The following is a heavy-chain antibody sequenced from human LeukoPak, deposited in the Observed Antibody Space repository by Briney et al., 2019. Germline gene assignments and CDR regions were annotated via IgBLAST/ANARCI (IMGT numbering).Heavy chain of an antibody. CDR1: KGTVNSNN. Sequence: PGATLRNSNAAPKGTVNSNNIIRGGQATGKELEWISVIYSGGSTFYADSVKGRFTISRDNSKNTLYLQMNSLRAEDTAVYYCARGRTAATSYYLDYWGQGILVTVSS. CDR3: ARGRTAATSYYLDY. CDR2: IYSGGST. D-gene: IGHD6-13*01. V-gene: IGHV3-53*01. J-gene: IGHJ4*02.